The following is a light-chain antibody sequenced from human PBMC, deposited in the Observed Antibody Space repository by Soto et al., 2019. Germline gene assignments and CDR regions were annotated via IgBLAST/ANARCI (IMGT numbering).Light chain of an antibody. CDR3: SSYSGSNDLV. CDR1: GSDVDNYNY. CDR2: DVS. J-gene: IGLJ3*02. V-gene: IGLV2-8*01. Sequence: QSALTQPPSASGSPGQSVTISCTGTGSDVDNYNYVSWYQQRPGKAPKLMIFDVSQRPSGVPHRFSGSRSGNTASLTVSGLQPEDEADYYCSSYSGSNDLVFGGGTKLTVL.